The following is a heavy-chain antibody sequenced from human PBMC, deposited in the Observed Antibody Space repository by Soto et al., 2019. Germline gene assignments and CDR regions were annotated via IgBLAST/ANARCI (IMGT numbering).Heavy chain of an antibody. CDR1: VGTFSIYA. J-gene: IGHJ6*02. D-gene: IGHD3-10*01. Sequence: SVKVSCTSSVGTFSIYASMCVRQAHGQGLEWMGGIIPIFGTANYAQKFQGRVTITADESTSTAYMELSSLRSEDTAVYYCARGSMVRGVINYYYYYGMDVWGQGTTVTVSS. V-gene: IGHV1-69*13. CDR2: IIPIFGTA. CDR3: ARGSMVRGVINYYYYYGMDV.